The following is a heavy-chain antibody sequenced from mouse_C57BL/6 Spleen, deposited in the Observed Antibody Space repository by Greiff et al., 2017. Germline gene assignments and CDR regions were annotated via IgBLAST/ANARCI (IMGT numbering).Heavy chain of an antibody. CDR3: ARGRDYAYDYGYWYVDV. D-gene: IGHD2-2*01. Sequence: QVQLQQSGAELARPGASVKLSCKASGYTFTSYGISWVKQRTGQGLEWIGEIYPRSGNTYYNEKFQGKATLTADKSSSTAYMELRSLTSEDAAVYFCARGRDYAYDYGYWYVDVWGTGTTVTVSS. J-gene: IGHJ1*03. CDR1: GYTFTSYG. CDR2: IYPRSGNT. V-gene: IGHV1-81*01.